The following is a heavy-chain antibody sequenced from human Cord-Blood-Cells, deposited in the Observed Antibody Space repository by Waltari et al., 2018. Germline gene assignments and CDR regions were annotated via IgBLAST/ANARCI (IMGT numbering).Heavy chain of an antibody. D-gene: IGHD7-27*01. CDR2: IYPGDSDT. CDR1: GYSFTSYW. J-gene: IGHJ4*02. Sequence: EVQLVQSGAEVKTPGESLKISCKGSGYSFTSYWIARVRQLPGKGLEWMGIIYPGDSDTRYSPSFQGQVTISADKSISTAYLQWSSLKASDTAMYYCARHGPTTELGMVYWGQGTLVTVSS. V-gene: IGHV5-51*01. CDR3: ARHGPTTELGMVY.